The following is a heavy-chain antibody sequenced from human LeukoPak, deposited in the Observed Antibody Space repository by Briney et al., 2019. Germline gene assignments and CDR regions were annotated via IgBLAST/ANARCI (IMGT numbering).Heavy chain of an antibody. CDR3: ARGKTFSSGWFNAFDM. Sequence: SETLSLTCTVSAGSIAMYYWSWIRQPPGKGLEWIGYIFYSGSTTYNSSLRSRVTISIDTSKNQFSLNLKSMTDADTAVYYCARGKTFSSGWFNAFDMWGQGTLVTVSS. D-gene: IGHD6-19*01. CDR2: IFYSGST. J-gene: IGHJ3*02. V-gene: IGHV4-59*01. CDR1: AGSIAMYY.